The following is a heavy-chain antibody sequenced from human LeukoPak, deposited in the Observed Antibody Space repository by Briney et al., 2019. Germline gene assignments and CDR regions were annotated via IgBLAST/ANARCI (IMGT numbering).Heavy chain of an antibody. Sequence: SETLSLTCAVSGYSIGSDFYWGWIRQTPGKGLEWIGSVSHNTGASYNPSFKSRVTISLDTSKNHFSLTLTSVTAADTAVYFCAREPGWGHNYYYMDVRGKGTTVAVSS. J-gene: IGHJ6*03. CDR3: AREPGWGHNYYYMDV. V-gene: IGHV4-38-2*02. D-gene: IGHD1-26*01. CDR1: GYSIGSDFY. CDR2: VSHNTGA.